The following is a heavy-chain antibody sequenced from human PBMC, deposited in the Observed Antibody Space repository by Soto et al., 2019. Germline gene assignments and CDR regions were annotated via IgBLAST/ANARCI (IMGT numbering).Heavy chain of an antibody. Sequence: QLQLQKSGPGLVEPSYTLSLTCIVSGGSVSSSSYSWGWIRQPPGKGLEWFGSVYYRGRTYYSPSFESRVTMSVDMSKNHFHLNVSSVTAADTAVYYCASIDSSGGLDFWGKVILVTVSS. J-gene: IGHJ1*01. CDR2: VYYRGRT. CDR1: GGSVSSSSYS. D-gene: IGHD3-22*01. CDR3: ASIDSSGGLDF. V-gene: IGHV4-39*02.